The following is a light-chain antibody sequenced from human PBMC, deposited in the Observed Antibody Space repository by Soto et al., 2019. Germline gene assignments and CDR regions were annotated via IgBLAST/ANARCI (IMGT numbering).Light chain of an antibody. CDR3: QQYGSSPPYA. V-gene: IGKV3-20*01. CDR1: QSVSNNY. Sequence: EVVLTQSPGTLSLSPGERATLSCRASQSVSNNYLAWYQQKPGQSPKLLIFCSSDRATGIPDRFSGSGSGTDFTLTISRLEPEDFVVYYCQQYGSSPPYAFGQGTKLEIK. CDR2: CSS. J-gene: IGKJ2*01.